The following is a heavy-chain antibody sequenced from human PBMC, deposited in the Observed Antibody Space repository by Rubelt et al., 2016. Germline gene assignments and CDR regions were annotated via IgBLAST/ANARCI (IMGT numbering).Heavy chain of an antibody. J-gene: IGHJ4*02. CDR1: GGSISSSSYY. D-gene: IGHD6-19*01. Sequence: QLQLQESGPGLVKPSETLSLTCTVSGGSISSSSYYWGWIRQPPGKGLEWIGSIYYSGSTYYNPSLKSRVTLSVDRSKTKFSRKTSSLTAADTAVYYCARLRSGWYYFDYWGQGALVTGSS. V-gene: IGHV4-39*01. CDR3: ARLRSGWYYFDY. CDR2: IYYSGST.